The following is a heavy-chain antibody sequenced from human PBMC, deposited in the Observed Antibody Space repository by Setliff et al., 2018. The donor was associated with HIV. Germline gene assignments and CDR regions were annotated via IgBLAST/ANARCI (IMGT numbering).Heavy chain of an antibody. CDR3: AWGTQRPIDS. V-gene: IGHV1-69-2*01. D-gene: IGHD3-16*01. Sequence: GASVKVSCKPSGYTFTTYGLSWVRQAPGKGLEWMGLIDPDRGEAVYAEKFQGRVTITADRSKDIAYMKLSSLRSEDTAMYYCAWGTQRPIDSWGQGTLVTVSS. CDR1: GYTFTTYG. J-gene: IGHJ4*02. CDR2: IDPDRGEA.